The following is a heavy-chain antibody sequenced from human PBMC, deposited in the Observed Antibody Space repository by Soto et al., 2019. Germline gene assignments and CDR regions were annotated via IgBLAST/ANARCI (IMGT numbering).Heavy chain of an antibody. J-gene: IGHJ6*02. CDR1: GYTFTSYG. Sequence: ASVKVSCKASGYTFTSYGISWVRQAPGQGLEWMGWINPNSGGTNYAQKFQGWVTMTRDTSISTAYMELSRLRSDDTAVYYCARAVTTGAEDYYYGMDVWGQGTTVTVSS. V-gene: IGHV1-2*04. D-gene: IGHD4-17*01. CDR2: INPNSGGT. CDR3: ARAVTTGAEDYYYGMDV.